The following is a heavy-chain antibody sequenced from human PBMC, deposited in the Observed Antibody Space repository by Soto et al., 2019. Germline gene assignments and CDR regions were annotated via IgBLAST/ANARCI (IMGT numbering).Heavy chain of an antibody. V-gene: IGHV4-4*07. D-gene: IGHD2-8*01. Sequence: PSETLSLTCTVSGDTITSFSWNWIRQSAGKGLEWIGRISTTGNTHYNPSLESRVTMSLDTSKNQFSLKLSSVTAADTAVYYCARDLPSDCTNGVCLVSWGQGTLVTVSS. CDR2: ISTTGNT. CDR1: GDTITSFS. J-gene: IGHJ4*02. CDR3: ARDLPSDCTNGVCLVS.